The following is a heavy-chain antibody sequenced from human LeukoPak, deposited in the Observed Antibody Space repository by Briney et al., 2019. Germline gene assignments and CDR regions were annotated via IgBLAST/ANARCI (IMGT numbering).Heavy chain of an antibody. CDR1: GGSFSGYY. J-gene: IGHJ4*02. CDR3: ASAKWYYYDTSDYQTPDVRSGFDY. CDR2: INHSGST. D-gene: IGHD3-22*01. V-gene: IGHV4-34*01. Sequence: SETLSLTCAVYGGSFSGYYWSWIRQPPGKGLEWIGEINHSGSTNYNPSLKSRVTISVDTSKNQFSLKLSSVTAADTAVYYCASAKWYYYDTSDYQTPDVRSGFDYWGQGTLVTVSS.